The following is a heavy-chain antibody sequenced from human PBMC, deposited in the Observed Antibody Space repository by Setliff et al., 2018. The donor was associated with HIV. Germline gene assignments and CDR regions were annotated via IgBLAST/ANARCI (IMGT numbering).Heavy chain of an antibody. Sequence: GSLRLSCAASGFTFSSHWMSWIRQAPGKGPEWVANIGQDGSEKYYVDSVMGRFTISRDNAKNSLYLQMDSLKTEDTAVYYCTTDADIDLYYYDSSGYYPFDHWGQGTLVTVSS. CDR3: TTDADIDLYYYDSSGYYPFDH. D-gene: IGHD3-22*01. V-gene: IGHV3-7*03. J-gene: IGHJ4*02. CDR2: IGQDGSEK. CDR1: GFTFSSHW.